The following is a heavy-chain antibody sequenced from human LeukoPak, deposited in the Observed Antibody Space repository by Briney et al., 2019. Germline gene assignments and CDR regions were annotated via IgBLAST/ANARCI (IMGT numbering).Heavy chain of an antibody. CDR3: AECSGSYDVNWFDP. CDR1: GFTFSSYA. V-gene: IGHV3-23*01. Sequence: GGSLRLSCAASGFTFSSYAMSWVRQAPGKGLEWVSAISGSGGSTYYADSVKGRFTISGDNSKNTLYLQMNSLRAEDMAVYYCAECSGSYDVNWFDPWGQGTLVTVSS. J-gene: IGHJ5*02. CDR2: ISGSGGST. D-gene: IGHD3-10*02.